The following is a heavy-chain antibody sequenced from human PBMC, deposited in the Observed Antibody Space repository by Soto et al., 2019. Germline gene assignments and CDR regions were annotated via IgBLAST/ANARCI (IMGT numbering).Heavy chain of an antibody. J-gene: IGHJ4*02. CDR3: ARVLDYGSHDY. CDR2: IYHTGGT. Sequence: VQLQESGPGLVKPSETLSLTCNVSGASITSYHWSWIRQPPRKGLELIGFIYHTGGTNYNPSPRSRFTILIDTSENQLARRLSPVSAADPAVCYCARVLDYGSHDYWGQGTLVTVSS. CDR1: GASITSYH. V-gene: IGHV4-59*01. D-gene: IGHD4-17*01.